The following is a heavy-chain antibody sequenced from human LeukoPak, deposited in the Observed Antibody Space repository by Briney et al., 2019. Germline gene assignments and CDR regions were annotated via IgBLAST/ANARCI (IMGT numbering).Heavy chain of an antibody. V-gene: IGHV4-59*08. J-gene: IGHJ4*02. D-gene: IGHD6-13*01. Sequence: SETLSLTCTVSGDSISRSYWSWIQQPPGKGLEWIGYIYYIGSTNYNPSLKSRVTISIDTSKNQFSLKLSSVTAADTAVYYCARHAGSSWSFFDYWGQGTLVTVSS. CDR3: ARHAGSSWSFFDY. CDR1: GDSISRSY. CDR2: IYYIGST.